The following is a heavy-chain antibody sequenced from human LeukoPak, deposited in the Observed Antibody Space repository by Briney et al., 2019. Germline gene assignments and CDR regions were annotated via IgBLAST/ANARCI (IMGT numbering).Heavy chain of an antibody. CDR2: IYYSGST. CDR1: GGSMSRYY. D-gene: IGHD2-21*02. V-gene: IGHV4-59*05. J-gene: IGHJ4*02. CDR3: ASLYCGGDCYPDY. Sequence: PSETLSLTCTVSGGSMSRYYWSWSRQPPGKGLEWIGSIYYSGSTYYNPSLKSRVTISVDTSKNQFSLKLSSVTAADTAVYYCASLYCGGDCYPDYWGQGTLVTVSS.